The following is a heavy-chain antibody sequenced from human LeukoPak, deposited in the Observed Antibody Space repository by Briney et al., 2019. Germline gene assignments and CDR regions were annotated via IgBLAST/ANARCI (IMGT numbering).Heavy chain of an antibody. CDR2: INHNSGGT. V-gene: IGHV1-2*06. Sequence: ASVKVSCKASGYSFTGYYMHWVRQAPGQGLEWMGRINHNSGGTNYAQKFQGTVTMARNTPISTAYMELSRLRSDDTAVYYCARGYCSGGTCYLVENWLDPWGQGTLVTVSS. CDR1: GYSFTGYY. J-gene: IGHJ5*02. CDR3: ARGYCSGGTCYLVENWLDP. D-gene: IGHD2-15*01.